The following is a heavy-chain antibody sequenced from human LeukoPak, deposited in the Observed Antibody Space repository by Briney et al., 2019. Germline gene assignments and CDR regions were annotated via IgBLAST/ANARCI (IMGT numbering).Heavy chain of an antibody. J-gene: IGHJ4*02. CDR2: IRGAETT. CDR3: AKERDGHKDGLAH. V-gene: IGHV3-43D*04. D-gene: IGHD5-24*01. Sequence: GGSLRLSCAASGFTFSSYAMHWVRQAPGKGLEWVSFIRGAETTNYADSVKGRFTVSSDNSKNSLYLQMNSLRAEDTALYYCAKERDGHKDGLAHWGRGTLVTVSS. CDR1: GFTFSSYA.